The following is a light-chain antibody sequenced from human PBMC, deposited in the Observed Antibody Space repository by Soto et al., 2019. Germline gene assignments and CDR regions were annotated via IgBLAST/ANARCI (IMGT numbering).Light chain of an antibody. V-gene: IGLV2-11*01. CDR3: CSFAGSYYV. CDR1: SRDIEAYDY. CDR2: EVN. J-gene: IGLJ1*01. Sequence: QSALTQPRSVSGSPGQPVAISCTGTSRDIEAYDYVSWYQQHPGKAPKLIISEVNKRPSGVSYRFSGSKSGNTASLTISGLQGEDEADYYCCSFAGSYYVFGTGTKLTVL.